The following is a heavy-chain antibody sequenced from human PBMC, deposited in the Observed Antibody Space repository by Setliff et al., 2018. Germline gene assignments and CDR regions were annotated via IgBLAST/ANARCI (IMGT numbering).Heavy chain of an antibody. V-gene: IGHV1-69*13. CDR3: ARYGAKLAIEE. J-gene: IGHJ4*02. CDR2: IIPMFGT. Sequence: GASVKVSCKASGGTFSSYVISWVREAPGQGLEWMGGIIPMFGTNYAQKFQGRVTITADESTSTAYMQVSGLRSEDTAVYFCARYGAKLAIEEWGQGTLVTVSS. D-gene: IGHD4-17*01. CDR1: GGTFSSYV.